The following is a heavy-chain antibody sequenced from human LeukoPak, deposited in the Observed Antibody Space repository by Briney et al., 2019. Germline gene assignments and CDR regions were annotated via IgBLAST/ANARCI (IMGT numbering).Heavy chain of an antibody. V-gene: IGHV4-34*01. Sequence: PSETLSLTCAVYGGSFSGYYWSWIRQPPGKGLEWIGEINHSGSTNYIPSLKSRVTISVDTSKNQFSLKLSSVTAADTAVYYCARTTTGGYCSSTSCHRRGYDYWGQGTLVTVSS. CDR3: ARTTTGGYCSSTSCHRRGYDY. CDR2: INHSGST. J-gene: IGHJ4*02. D-gene: IGHD2-2*02. CDR1: GGSFSGYY.